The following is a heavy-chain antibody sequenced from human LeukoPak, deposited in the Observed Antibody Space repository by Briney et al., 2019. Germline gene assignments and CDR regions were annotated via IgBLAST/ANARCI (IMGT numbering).Heavy chain of an antibody. V-gene: IGHV1-69*05. CDR3: ARVRSGVRGVINSGWFDP. CDR2: IIPIFGTA. J-gene: IGHJ5*02. D-gene: IGHD3-10*01. CDR1: GGTFSSYA. Sequence: SVKVSCKASGGTFSSYAISWVRQAPGQGLEWMGGIIPIFGTANYAQKFQGRVTMTRDTSTSTVYMELSSLRSEDTAVYYCARVRSGVRGVINSGWFDPWGQGTLVTVSS.